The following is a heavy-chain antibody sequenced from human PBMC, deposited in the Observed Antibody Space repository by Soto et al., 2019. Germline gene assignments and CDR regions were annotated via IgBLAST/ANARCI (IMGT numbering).Heavy chain of an antibody. J-gene: IGHJ4*02. V-gene: IGHV3-48*01. Sequence: EVQLVESGGGLVQPGGSLRLSCAASGFTFSSYSLNWVRQAPGEGLVWVSYIDSSSSIIYYADSVKGRFTISRDNAKNSLYLQMNSLRAEDTAVYYCPRDGLTVYSSGWSGGDYWGQGSLVAVSS. CDR3: PRDGLTVYSSGWSGGDY. CDR1: GFTFSSYS. CDR2: IDSSSSII. D-gene: IGHD6-19*01.